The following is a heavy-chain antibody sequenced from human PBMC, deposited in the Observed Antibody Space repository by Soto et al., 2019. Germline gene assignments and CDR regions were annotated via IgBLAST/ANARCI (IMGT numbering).Heavy chain of an antibody. CDR1: GFTFSSYG. CDR3: AKDRRAGGNYGFYSDF. Sequence: XGSLRLSCAASGFTFSSYGMTWVRQAPGRGLEWVSFSSATGAGTYYADSVKGRFTISRDNSKNTLYLQMTSLRADDTAVYYCAKDRRAGGNYGFYSDFWGQGALATVSS. V-gene: IGHV3-23*01. CDR2: SSATGAGT. J-gene: IGHJ4*02. D-gene: IGHD1-7*01.